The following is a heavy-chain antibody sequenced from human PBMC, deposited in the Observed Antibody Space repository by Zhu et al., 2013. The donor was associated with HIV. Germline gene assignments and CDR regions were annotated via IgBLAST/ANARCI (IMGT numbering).Heavy chain of an antibody. D-gene: IGHD3-16*02. Sequence: QVQLVQSGAEVKKPGASVKVSCKVSGYTLTELSMHWVRQAPGKGLEWMGGFDPEDGETIYAQKFQGRVTMTEDTSTDTAYMELSSLRSEDTAVYYCATGVEMITFGGVIVISSYYGMDVWGQGTTVTVSS. V-gene: IGHV1-24*01. CDR1: GYTLTELS. J-gene: IGHJ6*02. CDR2: FDPEDGET. CDR3: ATGVEMITFGGVIVISSYYGMDV.